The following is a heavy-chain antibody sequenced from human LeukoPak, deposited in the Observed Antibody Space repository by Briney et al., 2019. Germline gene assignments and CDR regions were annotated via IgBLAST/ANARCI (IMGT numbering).Heavy chain of an antibody. D-gene: IGHD6-19*01. CDR1: GYTFTGYY. CDR3: ARDLVVDSSGWYWVNWFDP. CDR2: INPNSGGT. V-gene: IGHV1-2*02. Sequence: GASVKVSRKASGYTFTGYYMHWVRQAPGQGLEWMGWINPNSGGTNYAQKFQGRVTMTRDTSISTAYMELSRLRSDDTAVYYCARDLVVDSSGWYWVNWFDPWGQGTLVTVSS. J-gene: IGHJ5*02.